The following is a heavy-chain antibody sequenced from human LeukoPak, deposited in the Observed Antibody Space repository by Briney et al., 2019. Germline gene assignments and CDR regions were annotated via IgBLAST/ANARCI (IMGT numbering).Heavy chain of an antibody. CDR1: GGTFSSYA. Sequence: ASVKVSCKASGGTFSSYAVSWVRQAPGQGLEWMGGIIPIFGTANYAQKFQGRVTITADESTSTAYMEPSSLRSEDTAVYYCARGGAGTQWLLISWGQGTLVTVSS. J-gene: IGHJ5*02. V-gene: IGHV1-69*13. D-gene: IGHD6-19*01. CDR3: ARGGAGTQWLLIS. CDR2: IIPIFGTA.